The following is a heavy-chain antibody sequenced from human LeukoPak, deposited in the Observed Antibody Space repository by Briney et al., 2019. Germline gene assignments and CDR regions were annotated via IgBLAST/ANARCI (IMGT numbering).Heavy chain of an antibody. J-gene: IGHJ4*02. CDR3: ARDLSGYFDY. V-gene: IGHV3-30-3*01. D-gene: IGHD6-19*01. CDR1: GFTFSSYA. CDR2: ISYDGSNK. Sequence: GGSLRLSCSASGFTFSSYAMHWVRQAPGKGLEWVAVISYDGSNKYYADSVKGRFTISRDNSKNTLYLQMNSLRAEDTAVYYCARDLSGYFDYWGQGTLVTVSS.